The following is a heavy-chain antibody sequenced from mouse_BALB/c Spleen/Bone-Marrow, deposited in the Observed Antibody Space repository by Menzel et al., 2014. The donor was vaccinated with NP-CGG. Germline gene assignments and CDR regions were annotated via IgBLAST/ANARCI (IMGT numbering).Heavy chain of an antibody. V-gene: IGHV14-3*02. CDR1: GFNIKDTY. CDR2: IDPANGNT. CDR3: ANYYYGSSLFAY. D-gene: IGHD1-1*01. Sequence: DVQLQESGAELVKPGASVKLSCTASGFNIKDTYMHWVKQRPGQGLEWIGRIDPANGNTKYDPKFQGKATITADTSSNTAYLQVSSLTSEDTAVYYCANYYYGSSLFAYWGQGTLVTVSA. J-gene: IGHJ3*01.